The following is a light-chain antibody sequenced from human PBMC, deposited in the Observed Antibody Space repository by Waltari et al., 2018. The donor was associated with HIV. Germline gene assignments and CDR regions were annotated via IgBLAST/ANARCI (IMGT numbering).Light chain of an antibody. CDR2: YNS. CDR1: NIGAKS. Sequence: SYVLSQPPSVSVAPGKTASVTCGGDNIGAKSFHWYQQRPGQAPLLIIFYNSDRPSGISERFSGSNSVGAATLTITRVEAGDEADYYCQVWDPLSDHPVFGTGTKVTVL. CDR3: QVWDPLSDHPV. V-gene: IGLV3-21*04. J-gene: IGLJ1*01.